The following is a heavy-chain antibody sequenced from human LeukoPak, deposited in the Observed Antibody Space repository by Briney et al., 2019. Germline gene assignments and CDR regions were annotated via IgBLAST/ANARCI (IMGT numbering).Heavy chain of an antibody. V-gene: IGHV1-3*01. J-gene: IGHJ4*02. CDR2: VSAANNP. Sequence: ASVRVSCTTSGYIFTPHHIHWMRQAPGQGRELLGWVSAANNPEYSQKFQGRVVITRDASATTSYLELNSLRSEDTAVYYCAMSVEMPPIPSFDYWGQGTLVTVSS. D-gene: IGHD5-24*01. CDR1: GYIFTPHH. CDR3: AMSVEMPPIPSFDY.